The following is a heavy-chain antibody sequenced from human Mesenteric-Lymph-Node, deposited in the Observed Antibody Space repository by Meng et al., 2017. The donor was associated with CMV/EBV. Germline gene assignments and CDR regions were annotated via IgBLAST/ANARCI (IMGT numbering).Heavy chain of an antibody. V-gene: IGHV4-34*01. D-gene: IGHD3-9*01. Sequence: QVQLHHGGEELLKPSETLSVTCAVYGGSFSGYYWNWIRQSPEKGLEWIGEINHSGSTTYNPSFTSRIIISVDTSTNQISLNMSSVTAADTAVYYCARGSSYDILTGYFDYWGQGALVTVSS. J-gene: IGHJ4*02. CDR2: INHSGST. CDR1: GGSFSGYY. CDR3: ARGSSYDILTGYFDY.